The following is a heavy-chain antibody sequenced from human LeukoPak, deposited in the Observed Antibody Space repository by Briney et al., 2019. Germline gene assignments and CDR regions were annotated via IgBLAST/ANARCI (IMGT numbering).Heavy chain of an antibody. CDR1: GFTVSSNY. Sequence: SGGSLRLSCAASGFTVSSNYMTWVRQAPGKGLEWVSLIYSGANTYYADSVKGRFTISRDNSKNTLYLQMNSLRVEDTAVYYCASDHNYVNSWDYWGQGTLVTVSS. D-gene: IGHD3-16*01. J-gene: IGHJ4*02. CDR2: IYSGANT. V-gene: IGHV3-53*01. CDR3: ASDHNYVNSWDY.